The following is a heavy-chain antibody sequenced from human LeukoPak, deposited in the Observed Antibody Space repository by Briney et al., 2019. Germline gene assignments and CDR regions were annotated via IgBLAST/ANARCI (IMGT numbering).Heavy chain of an antibody. D-gene: IGHD1-20*01. CDR3: ARITSNDGFDI. CDR1: RYTFTNYY. Sequence: ASVKVSCKASRYTFTNYYMHWVRQAPGQGLEWMGIIRPSGGGTGHAQKFQGRVTMTTDTSTNTVYLELNSLRSEDTAIYYCARITSNDGFDIWGQGTMVTVSS. CDR2: IRPSGGGT. V-gene: IGHV1-46*01. J-gene: IGHJ3*02.